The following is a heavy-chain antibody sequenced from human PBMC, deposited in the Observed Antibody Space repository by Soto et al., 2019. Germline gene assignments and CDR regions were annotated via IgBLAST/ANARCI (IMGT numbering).Heavy chain of an antibody. V-gene: IGHV4-59*01. J-gene: IGHJ5*02. D-gene: IGHD6-13*01. CDR3: ARVSWDSYNWFDP. Sequence: PSETVSLTCTVSGGSISSYYWSWIRQPPGKGLEWIGYIHYSGSTNYNPSLKSRVTISVDTSKNQFSLKLSSVTAADTAVYYCARVSWDSYNWFDPWGQGTLVTVSS. CDR1: GGSISSYY. CDR2: IHYSGST.